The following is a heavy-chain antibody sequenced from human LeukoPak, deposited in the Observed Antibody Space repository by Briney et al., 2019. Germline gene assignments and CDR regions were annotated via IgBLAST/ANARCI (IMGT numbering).Heavy chain of an antibody. V-gene: IGHV3-7*03. D-gene: IGHD3-22*01. CDR1: GFSFSNHW. CDR3: ATPLDYYDSSGYHQGGD. J-gene: IGHJ4*02. Sequence: GGSLRLSCAASGFSFSNHWMNWVRQAPGKGLEWVANIKEDGTKKNYVDSVKGRFTISRDNAKNSLYLQMSSLRAEDTAVYYCATPLDYYDSSGYHQGGDWGQGTLVTVSS. CDR2: IKEDGTKK.